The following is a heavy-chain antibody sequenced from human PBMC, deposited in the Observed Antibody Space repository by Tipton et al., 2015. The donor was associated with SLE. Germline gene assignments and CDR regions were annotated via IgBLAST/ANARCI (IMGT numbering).Heavy chain of an antibody. D-gene: IGHD3-10*01. CDR1: GYSISSGYY. CDR3: ARPEGASITDAFDI. V-gene: IGHV4-38-2*01. J-gene: IGHJ3*02. Sequence: TLSLTCAVSGYSISSGYYCGWIRQPPGKGLEWIGSIYHSGSTYYNPSLKSRVTISVDTSKNQFSLKLSSVTAADTAVYYCARPEGASITDAFDIWGQGTMVTVSS. CDR2: IYHSGST.